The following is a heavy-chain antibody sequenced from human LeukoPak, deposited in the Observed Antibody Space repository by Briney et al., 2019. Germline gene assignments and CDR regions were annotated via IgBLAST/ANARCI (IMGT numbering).Heavy chain of an antibody. J-gene: IGHJ6*02. D-gene: IGHD6-13*01. CDR3: ASRAAAAGIFFVVDV. V-gene: IGHV4-39*01. CDR2: IYYSGST. CDR1: GGSISSSSYY. Sequence: SETLSLTCTVSGGSISSSSYYWGWLRQPPGKGLEWIGSIYYSGSTYYNPSHKSRVTISVDTSKNQFSLKLSSVIAADTAVYYCASRAAAAGIFFVVDVWGQGTTVTVSS.